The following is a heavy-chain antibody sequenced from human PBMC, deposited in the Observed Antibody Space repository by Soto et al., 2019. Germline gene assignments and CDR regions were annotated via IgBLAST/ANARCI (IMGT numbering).Heavy chain of an antibody. J-gene: IGHJ6*02. CDR3: ARGHSTDCSNGVCSFFYNHEMDV. V-gene: IGHV1-2*04. CDR1: GYSFTDYH. Sequence: QVQLVQSVAEVKKPGASVRVSCKASGYSFTDYHIHWVRQAPGQGLEWLGRINPKSGGTSTAQKFQGWVTMTRDRSISTVYMELTRLRSDDTAVYFCARGHSTDCSNGVCSFFYNHEMDVWGQGTTVTVSS. D-gene: IGHD2-8*01. CDR2: INPKSGGT.